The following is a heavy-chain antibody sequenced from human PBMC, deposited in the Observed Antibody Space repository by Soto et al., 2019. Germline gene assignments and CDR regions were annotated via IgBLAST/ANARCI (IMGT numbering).Heavy chain of an antibody. CDR1: GFTFSSYS. J-gene: IGHJ6*02. CDR3: ASTRIAVVGKRQFYYYYGMDV. CDR2: ISSISSYI. V-gene: IGHV3-21*01. D-gene: IGHD6-19*01. Sequence: EVQLVESGGGLVKPGGSLRLSCAASGFTFSSYSMNWVRQAPGKGLEWVSSISSISSYIYYADSVKGRFTISRDNAKNSLYLQMNSLRAEDTAVYYCASTRIAVVGKRQFYYYYGMDVWGQGTTETVSS.